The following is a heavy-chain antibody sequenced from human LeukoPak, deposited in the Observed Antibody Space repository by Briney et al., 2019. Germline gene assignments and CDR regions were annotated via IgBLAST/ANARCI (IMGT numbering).Heavy chain of an antibody. J-gene: IGHJ6*03. CDR2: IYYSGST. D-gene: IGHD6-19*01. Sequence: PSETLSLTCTVSGGSISSGDYYWSWIRQPPGKGLEWIGYIYYSGSTYYNPSLKSRVTISVDTSKNQFSLKLSSVTAADTAVYYRASSAKYYYYYYMDVWGKGTTVTVSS. CDR3: ASSAKYYYYYYMDV. V-gene: IGHV4-30-4*01. CDR1: GGSISSGDYY.